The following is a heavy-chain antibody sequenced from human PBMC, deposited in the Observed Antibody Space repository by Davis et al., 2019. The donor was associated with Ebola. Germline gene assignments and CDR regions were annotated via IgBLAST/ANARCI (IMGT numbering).Heavy chain of an antibody. V-gene: IGHV1-69*04. CDR2: IIPILGIA. CDR3: ARVGYRGYYGMDV. Sequence: AASVKVSCKASGGTFSSYAISWVRQAPGQGLKWMGRIIPILGIANYAQKFQGRVTITADKSTSTAYMELSSLRSEDTAVYYCARVGYRGYYGMDVWGQGTTVTVSS. D-gene: IGHD5-24*01. J-gene: IGHJ6*02. CDR1: GGTFSSYA.